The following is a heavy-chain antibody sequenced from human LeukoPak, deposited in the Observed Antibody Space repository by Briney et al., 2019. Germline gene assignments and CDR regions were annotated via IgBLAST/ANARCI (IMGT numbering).Heavy chain of an antibody. J-gene: IGHJ3*02. CDR2: IYTSGST. D-gene: IGHD1-1*01. Sequence: SETLSLTCTVSGGSISSYYWSWIRQPAGKGLEWIGRIYTSGSTNYNPSLKSRVTMSVATSKTQFSLKLSCVTAADTAVYYCASSAGTTRRWDAFDIWGQGTMVTVSS. V-gene: IGHV4-4*07. CDR3: ASSAGTTRRWDAFDI. CDR1: GGSISSYY.